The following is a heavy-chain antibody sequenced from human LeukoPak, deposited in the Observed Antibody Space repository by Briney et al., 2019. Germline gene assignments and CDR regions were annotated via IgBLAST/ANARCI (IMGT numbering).Heavy chain of an antibody. V-gene: IGHV4-59*12. J-gene: IGHJ3*02. CDR1: GGSISSYY. CDR2: IYYSGST. Sequence: SETLSLTCTVSGGSISSYYWSWIRQPPGKGLEWIGYIYYSGSTNYNPSLKSRVTISVDTSKNQFSLKLSSVTAADTAVYYCARDLGYCSSTSCRRDAFDIWGQGTMVTVSS. CDR3: ARDLGYCSSTSCRRDAFDI. D-gene: IGHD2-2*01.